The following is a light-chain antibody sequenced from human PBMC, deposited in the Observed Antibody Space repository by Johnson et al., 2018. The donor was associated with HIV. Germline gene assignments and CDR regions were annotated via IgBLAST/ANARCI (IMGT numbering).Light chain of an antibody. CDR3: ATWDRSLSAGGV. CDR1: SSNIGNNY. CDR2: ENT. J-gene: IGLJ1*01. V-gene: IGLV1-51*02. Sequence: QSVLTQSPSVSAAPGQKVTISCSGSSSNIGNNYVSWYQQLPGTAPKLLIYENTKRPSGVPDRFSGSKSGSSATLGITGLQTGDEADYYCATWDRSLSAGGVFGTGTKVTVL.